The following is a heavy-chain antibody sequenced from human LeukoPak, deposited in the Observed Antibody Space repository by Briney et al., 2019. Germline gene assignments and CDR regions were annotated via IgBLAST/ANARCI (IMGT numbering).Heavy chain of an antibody. V-gene: IGHV4-59*11. Sequence: PSETLSLTCSVSGVSINSLYFIWIRQSPGKGLEWIGYIYDSGITKYNPSLKSRVTISVDTSKNQFSLRLSSVPAADTAVYFCARAYSSASWFDPWGQGTLVTVSS. D-gene: IGHD3-22*01. CDR2: IYDSGIT. CDR3: ARAYSSASWFDP. CDR1: GVSINSLY. J-gene: IGHJ5*02.